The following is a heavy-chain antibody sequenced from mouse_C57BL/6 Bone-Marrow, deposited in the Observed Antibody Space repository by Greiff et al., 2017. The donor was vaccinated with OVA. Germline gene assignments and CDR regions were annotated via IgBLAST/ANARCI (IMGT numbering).Heavy chain of an antibody. CDR1: GYTFTSYG. CDR2: IYPRSGNT. V-gene: IGHV1-81*01. Sequence: VKLVESGAELARPGASVKLSCKASGYTFTSYGISWVKQRTGQGLEWIGEIYPRSGNTYYNEKFKGKATLTADKSSSTAYMELRSLTSEDSAVYFCARERGYGSSYYFDYWGQGTTLTVSS. D-gene: IGHD1-1*01. CDR3: ARERGYGSSYYFDY. J-gene: IGHJ2*01.